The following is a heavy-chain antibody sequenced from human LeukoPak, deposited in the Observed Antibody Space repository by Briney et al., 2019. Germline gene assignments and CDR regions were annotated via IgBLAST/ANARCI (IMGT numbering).Heavy chain of an antibody. CDR2: ISGSGGST. D-gene: IGHD6-13*01. Sequence: PGGSLRLSCAASGFTFSSYWMNWARQAPGKGLEWVSGISGSGGSTYYADSVKGRFTISRDNSKNTLYLQMNGLRAEDTAVYYCAKVGAGSSWYWFDYWGQGTLVTVSS. V-gene: IGHV3-23*01. J-gene: IGHJ4*02. CDR3: AKVGAGSSWYWFDY. CDR1: GFTFSSYW.